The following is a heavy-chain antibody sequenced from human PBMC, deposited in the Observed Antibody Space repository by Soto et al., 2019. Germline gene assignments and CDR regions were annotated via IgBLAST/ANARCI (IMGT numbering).Heavy chain of an antibody. CDR1: GDSISSDYYH. CDR2: IYYSGST. V-gene: IGHV4-31*03. D-gene: IGHD1-20*01. Sequence: SETLSLTCTVSGDSISSDYYHWTWIRQSPGKGLEWIGYIYYSGSTYYNPSLKSRVTISVDTSKNQFSLKLSSVTAADTAVYYCARVSVRITGKKRGSWFDPWGQGTLVTVSS. CDR3: ARVSVRITGKKRGSWFDP. J-gene: IGHJ5*02.